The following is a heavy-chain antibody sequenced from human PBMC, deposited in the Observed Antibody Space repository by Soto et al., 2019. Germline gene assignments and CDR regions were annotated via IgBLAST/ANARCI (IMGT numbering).Heavy chain of an antibody. D-gene: IGHD1-1*01. V-gene: IGHV3-30*18. Sequence: QVQLVESGGGVVQRGRSLRLSCAASGFTFSTYGMQWVRQAPGTGLEWVAVISYDGSNKYYVDSVKGRFTISRDNSKKTLYLKMNSLRAEDTGVYYCAEAKGLAHWTDVQDYWGQGPLVSVSS. CDR1: GFTFSTYG. CDR3: AEAKGLAHWTDVQDY. CDR2: ISYDGSNK. J-gene: IGHJ4*02.